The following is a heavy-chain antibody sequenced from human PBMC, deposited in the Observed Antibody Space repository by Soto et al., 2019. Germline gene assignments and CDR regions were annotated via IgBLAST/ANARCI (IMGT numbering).Heavy chain of an antibody. V-gene: IGHV4-34*01. D-gene: IGHD2-21*02. Sequence: QVQLQQWGAGLLKPSETLSLTCTVYGGSFSGYYWSWIRQPPGKGLEWIGEINYSGSTNYNPSLKSRVTIXIDTSKTQFSLTLNSVPAADTAVYYCARGGYGGNSGLGHFASWGQGTLVTVSS. CDR3: ARGGYGGNSGLGHFAS. CDR1: GGSFSGYY. J-gene: IGHJ4*02. CDR2: INYSGST.